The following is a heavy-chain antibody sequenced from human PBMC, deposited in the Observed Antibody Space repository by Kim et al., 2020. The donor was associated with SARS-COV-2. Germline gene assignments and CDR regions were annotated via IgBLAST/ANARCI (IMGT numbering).Heavy chain of an antibody. CDR3: AKEDPFGKNQLRDYGMDV. D-gene: IGHD4-17*01. CDR2: ISGSGGTT. J-gene: IGHJ6*02. Sequence: GGSLRLSCAASGFAFSIYAMSWVRQAPGKGLEWVSTISGSGGTTYYADSVKGRFTISRDNSRNTLYLQINSLPAEDTAVYYCAKEDPFGKNQLRDYGMDVRGQGSTLT. V-gene: IGHV3-23*01. CDR1: GFAFSIYA.